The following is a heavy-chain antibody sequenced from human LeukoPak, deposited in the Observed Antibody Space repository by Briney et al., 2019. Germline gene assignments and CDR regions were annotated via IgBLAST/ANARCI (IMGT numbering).Heavy chain of an antibody. D-gene: IGHD4-17*01. V-gene: IGHV3-30*03. CDR1: GFTFSSYG. J-gene: IGHJ4*02. Sequence: PGGSLRLSCAASGFTFSSYGMHWVRQAPGKGLEWVAVISYDGSNKYCADSVKGLFTISRDNSKNTLYLQMNSLRAEDTGVYYCARDDNGDYVDYWGQGALVTVSS. CDR2: ISYDGSNK. CDR3: ARDDNGDYVDY.